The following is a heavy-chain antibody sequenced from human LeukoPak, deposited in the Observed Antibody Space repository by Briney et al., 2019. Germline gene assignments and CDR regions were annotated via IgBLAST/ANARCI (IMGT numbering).Heavy chain of an antibody. D-gene: IGHD4-17*01. V-gene: IGHV5-51*01. CDR1: GYSFTSYW. Sequence: GESLKISCKGSGYSFTSYWIGWVRQMPGKCLEWMGIIYPGDSDTRYSPSFQGQVTVSADKSISTAYLQWSSLKASDTAMYYCARTYGDSTYYFDYWGQGTLVTVSS. CDR2: IYPGDSDT. CDR3: ARTYGDSTYYFDY. J-gene: IGHJ4*02.